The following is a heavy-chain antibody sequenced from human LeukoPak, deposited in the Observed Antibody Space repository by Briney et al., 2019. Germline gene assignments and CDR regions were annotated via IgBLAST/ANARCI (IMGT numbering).Heavy chain of an antibody. CDR1: GFTFSSYA. Sequence: GGSLRLSCAASGFTFSSYAMSWVRQAPGKGLEWVSAISGSGGRTYYADSVKGRFTISRDNSKNTLYLQMNSLRAEDTAVYYCARDCSGGSCTYFDYWGQGTLVTVSS. V-gene: IGHV3-23*01. CDR2: ISGSGGRT. D-gene: IGHD2-15*01. CDR3: ARDCSGGSCTYFDY. J-gene: IGHJ4*02.